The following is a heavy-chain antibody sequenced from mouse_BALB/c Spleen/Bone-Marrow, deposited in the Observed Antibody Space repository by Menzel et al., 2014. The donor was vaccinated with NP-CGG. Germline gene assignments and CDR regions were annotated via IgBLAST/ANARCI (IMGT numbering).Heavy chain of an antibody. D-gene: IGHD2-1*01. CDR2: IYPGSGST. CDR3: TRGDGNYWYFDV. V-gene: IGHV1S22*01. CDR1: GYTFTSYW. Sequence: LKESGSELVRPGASVKLSCKASGYTFTSYWMHWVKQRHGQGLEWSGNIYPGSGSTNYDEKFKSKGTLTVDTSSSTAYMHLSSLTSEDSAVYYCTRGDGNYWYFDVWGAGTTVTVSS. J-gene: IGHJ1*01.